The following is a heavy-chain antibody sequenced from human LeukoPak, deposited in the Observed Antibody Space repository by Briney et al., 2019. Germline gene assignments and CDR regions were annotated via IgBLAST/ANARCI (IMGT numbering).Heavy chain of an antibody. D-gene: IGHD2-15*01. CDR3: ARIPPQVAHFDY. V-gene: IGHV2-70*04. CDR1: GFSLSTSGMR. CDR2: IDWDDDK. Sequence: SGPALVQPTQPLTLTCTFSGFSLSTSGMRVSWIRQPPVKALEWLARIDWDDDKFYSTSLKTRLTISKDTSKNQVVLTMTNMDPVDTATYYCARIPPQVAHFDYWGQGTLVTVSS. J-gene: IGHJ4*02.